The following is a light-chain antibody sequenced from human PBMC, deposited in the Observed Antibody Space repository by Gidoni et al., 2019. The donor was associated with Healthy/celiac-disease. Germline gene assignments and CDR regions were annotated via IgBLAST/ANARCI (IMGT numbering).Light chain of an antibody. V-gene: IGLV3-1*01. CDR2: QDT. J-gene: IGLJ2*01. CDR1: KLGNKY. Sequence: SYELTQPPPVSVSRGQTASITCSGDKLGNKYASWYQQKPGQSPVLVIYQDTKRPSGIPERFSGSNSGNTATLTISGTQAMDEADYYCQAWDSSTVVFGGGTKLTVL. CDR3: QAWDSSTVV.